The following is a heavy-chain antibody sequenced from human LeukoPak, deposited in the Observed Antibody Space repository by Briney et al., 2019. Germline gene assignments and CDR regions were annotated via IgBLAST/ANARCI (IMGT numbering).Heavy chain of an antibody. J-gene: IGHJ4*02. Sequence: GGSLRLSCAGSGFTFSHFWMSWVRQAPGKGLEWVAYIKKTGIETYYLDSVKGRFTITRDNYRNSLFLQMYSLRAEDTAVYFCARENGYCSGSDCYSYFDSWGQGTLVTVSS. CDR1: GFTFSHFW. CDR2: IKKTGIET. D-gene: IGHD2-15*01. CDR3: ARENGYCSGSDCYSYFDS. V-gene: IGHV3-7*01.